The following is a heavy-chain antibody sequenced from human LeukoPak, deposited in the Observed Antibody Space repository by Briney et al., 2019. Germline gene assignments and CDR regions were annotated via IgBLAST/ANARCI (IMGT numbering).Heavy chain of an antibody. CDR1: GGSISSYY. V-gene: IGHV4-4*07. CDR3: ARVHYDSSGRRNDY. CDR2: IYSSGST. D-gene: IGHD3-22*01. Sequence: PSETLSLTCTVSGGSISSYYWDWIRQPAGKGLEWIGRIYSSGSTDYNPSLKSRVTMSLDTSKNQFSLKLGSVTVADTAMYYCARVHYDSSGRRNDYWGQGTLVTVSS. J-gene: IGHJ4*02.